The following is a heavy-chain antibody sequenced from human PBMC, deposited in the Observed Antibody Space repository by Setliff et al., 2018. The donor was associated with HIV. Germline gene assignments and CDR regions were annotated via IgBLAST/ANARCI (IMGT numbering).Heavy chain of an antibody. CDR3: ARQLSNSFDY. J-gene: IGHJ4*02. CDR2: ISPDNANT. Sequence: GASVKVSCKSSGYTFTDYFMHWVRQAPGQGLEWMGWISPDNANTRISQRFRGSVTMTRDRSIHTAYMEFSGLTSDDTAVYYCARQLSNSFDYWGQGTLVTVSS. CDR1: GYTFTDYF. V-gene: IGHV1-2*02. D-gene: IGHD1-1*01.